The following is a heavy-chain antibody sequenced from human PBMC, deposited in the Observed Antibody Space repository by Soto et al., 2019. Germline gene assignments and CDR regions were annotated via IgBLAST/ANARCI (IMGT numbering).Heavy chain of an antibody. CDR3: AADATAWQQMVPSDY. J-gene: IGHJ4*02. CDR1: GFTFTSSA. V-gene: IGHV1-58*01. Sequence: QMQLEQSGPEVKKPGTSVKVSCKASGFTFTSSAFQWVRQARGQRLEWIAWIAVGSGYTNYAQRFQDRVTLTRDMSTATTYMELSRLTSEDTAIYYCAADATAWQQMVPSDYWGQGTLVTVSS. D-gene: IGHD2-8*01. CDR2: IAVGSGYT.